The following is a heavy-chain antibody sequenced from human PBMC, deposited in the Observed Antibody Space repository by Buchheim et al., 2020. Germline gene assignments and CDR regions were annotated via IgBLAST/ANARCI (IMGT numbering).Heavy chain of an antibody. CDR1: GDSISTGGYY. J-gene: IGHJ4*02. CDR3: AISRQTGDVSH. D-gene: IGHD7-27*01. V-gene: IGHV4-31*03. Sequence: QVQLQESGPGLVKPSQTLSLTCSVSGDSISTGGYYWSCIRQHPGKGLKWIGFISYSGSTYYSPSLKSRLAISINTSKSQFSLKLSSVTAADTAVYYCAISRQTGDVSHWGQGTL. CDR2: ISYSGST.